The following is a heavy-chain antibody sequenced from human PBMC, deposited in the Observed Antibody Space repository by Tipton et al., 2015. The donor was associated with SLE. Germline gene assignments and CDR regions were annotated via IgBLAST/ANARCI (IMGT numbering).Heavy chain of an antibody. J-gene: IGHJ4*02. CDR2: ISGDGGST. CDR3: AKDPGGDFYTGYFVDC. Sequence: SLRLSCAASGFTFDVYTRHWVRQAPGKGLEWVSLISGDGGSTYYSDSVKGRFTISRDNSKNSLYLQMNSLRTEDTAVYYCAKDPGGDFYTGYFVDCWGRGTVVAASS. D-gene: IGHD3/OR15-3a*01. CDR1: GFTFDVYT. V-gene: IGHV3-43*01.